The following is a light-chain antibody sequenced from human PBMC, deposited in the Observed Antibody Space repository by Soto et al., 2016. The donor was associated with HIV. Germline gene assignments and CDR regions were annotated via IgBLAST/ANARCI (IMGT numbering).Light chain of an antibody. CDR1: QGISTW. CDR2: GAS. Sequence: DIQMTQSPSSLSASVGDRVTISCRASQGISTWLAWYQQKPEKAPKTLIYGASRLESEVSSRFSGSGSGTDFTLTISSLQPEDSATYYCQQYNSYWTFGQGTKVEIK. V-gene: IGKV1D-16*01. J-gene: IGKJ1*01. CDR3: QQYNSYWT.